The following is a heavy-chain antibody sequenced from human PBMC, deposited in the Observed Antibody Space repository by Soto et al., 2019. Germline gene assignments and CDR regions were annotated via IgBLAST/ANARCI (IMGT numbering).Heavy chain of an antibody. J-gene: IGHJ4*02. D-gene: IGHD5-12*01. CDR1: GFAVSSKY. Sequence: GGSLRLSCAASGFAVSSKYMSWVRQAPGKGLEWVSVIWSAGLIYYADSVRGRFTISRDISKNILYLEMTSLRADDTAVYYCARECVDTVTSITIPFDYWGQGALVTVSS. CDR3: ARECVDTVTSITIPFDY. V-gene: IGHV3-53*01. CDR2: IWSAGLI.